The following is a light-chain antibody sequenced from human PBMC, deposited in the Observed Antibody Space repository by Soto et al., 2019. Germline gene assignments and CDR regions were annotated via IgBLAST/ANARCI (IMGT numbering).Light chain of an antibody. J-gene: IGLJ2*01. CDR3: SSYAGSNHFVV. Sequence: QSALTQPPSASGSPGQSVTISCTGTSSDVGGYNYVSWYQQHPGKAPKLMIYEVSKLPSGVPDRFSGSKSGNTASLNVSGLPAEDEADYYCSSYAGSNHFVVFGGGTKLTVL. V-gene: IGLV2-8*01. CDR1: SSDVGGYNY. CDR2: EVS.